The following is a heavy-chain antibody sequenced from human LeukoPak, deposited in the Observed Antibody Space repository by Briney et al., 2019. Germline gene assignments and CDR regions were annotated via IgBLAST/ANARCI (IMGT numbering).Heavy chain of an antibody. CDR1: GFTFSSYW. D-gene: IGHD4-23*01. CDR3: ARGRPHGNDY. CDR2: IASDGSST. V-gene: IGHV3-74*01. Sequence: PGGSLRLSCAASGFTFSSYWMNWVRQAPGKGLVWVSRIASDGSSTTYADSVKGRFSISRDNTKNTLYLQMNSLRVEGTAVYYCARGRPHGNDYWGQGTLATVSS. J-gene: IGHJ4*02.